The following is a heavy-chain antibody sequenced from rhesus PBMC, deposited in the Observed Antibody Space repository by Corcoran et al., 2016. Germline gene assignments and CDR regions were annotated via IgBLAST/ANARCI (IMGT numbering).Heavy chain of an antibody. Sequence: QVQLQETGPGLVKPSETLSLTCAVSGGSIRSNWWSWIRQPPGKGLEWIGEIDSNGGKTNDHPPLKGRVTMSRDASKNQFSLNLNCATAADTAVYYCARAPSGSPPLWGQGVLVTVSS. CDR3: ARAPSGSPPL. D-gene: IGHD4-29*01. J-gene: IGHJ4*01. CDR2: IDSNGGKT. V-gene: IGHV4-80*01. CDR1: GGSIRSNW.